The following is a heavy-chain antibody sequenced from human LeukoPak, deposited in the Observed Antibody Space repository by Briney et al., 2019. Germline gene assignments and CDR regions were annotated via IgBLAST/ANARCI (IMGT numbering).Heavy chain of an antibody. V-gene: IGHV3-21*01. CDR3: ATGGVHYYDTSADY. Sequence: PGGSLRLSCTDSEFTFSNYNMNWVRQAPGKAMEWISSITSSGTYSFYADSVKGRFTISRDNAKNSLYLQMDSLGPEDTAVYYCATGGVHYYDTSADYWGQGTLVTVSS. J-gene: IGHJ4*02. D-gene: IGHD3-22*01. CDR2: ITSSGTYS. CDR1: EFTFSNYN.